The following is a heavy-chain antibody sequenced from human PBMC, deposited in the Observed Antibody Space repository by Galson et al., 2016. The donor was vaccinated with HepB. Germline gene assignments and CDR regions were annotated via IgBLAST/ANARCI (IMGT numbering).Heavy chain of an antibody. CDR1: GFTVSNNY. CDR3: TCGRSPGAY. CDR2: IYSGGGT. J-gene: IGHJ4*02. Sequence: SLRLSCAASGFTVSNNYMSWVRQAPGKGLEWVSLIYSGGGTSYADSVKGRFTISRDHFKNTLYLQMNSLRAEDTAVYFCTCGRSPGAYWGQGTLVTVSS. V-gene: IGHV3-53*01. D-gene: IGHD3-16*02.